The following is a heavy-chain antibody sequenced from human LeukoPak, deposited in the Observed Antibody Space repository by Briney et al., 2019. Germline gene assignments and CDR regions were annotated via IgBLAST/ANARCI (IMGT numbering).Heavy chain of an antibody. CDR1: GGSFSGYC. J-gene: IGHJ4*02. V-gene: IGHV4-34*01. D-gene: IGHD3-10*01. CDR3: ARGLLDGSGGFFDY. Sequence: SQTLSLTCAAYGGSFSGYCWSWIRQPPGKGLEWIGEINHSGSTNYNPSLKSRVTISVDTSKNQFSLKLSSVTAADTAVYYCARGLLDGSGGFFDYWGQGTLVTVSS. CDR2: INHSGST.